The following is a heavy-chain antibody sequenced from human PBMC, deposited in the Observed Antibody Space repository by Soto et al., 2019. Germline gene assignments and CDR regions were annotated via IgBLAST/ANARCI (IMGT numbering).Heavy chain of an antibody. J-gene: IGHJ6*02. CDR1: GFSFDDYG. Sequence: EVPLVESGGGLVQPGRSLRLSCTASGFSFDDYGMHWVRQLPGKGLEWVSGISWSGGSIGYADSVKGRFSISRDNAKKSLYLQMNSLRPEDTALYYCAKSTGGTANGMDVWGQGTTVTVSS. CDR3: AKSTGGTANGMDV. V-gene: IGHV3-9*01. CDR2: ISWSGGSI. D-gene: IGHD2-8*02.